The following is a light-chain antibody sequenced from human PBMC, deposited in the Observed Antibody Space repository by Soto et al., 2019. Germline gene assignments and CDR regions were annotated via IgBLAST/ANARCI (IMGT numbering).Light chain of an antibody. CDR1: QSLTNN. CDR3: QHRGT. J-gene: IGKJ1*01. Sequence: EMILTQSPATLSVSPGGRATLSCRASQSLTNNLAWYQQKPGQAPRRLIYAASTRATGIPARFSGSGSGTDFTLNISSLQSEDFEVYHCQHRGTFGQGTKVEIK. CDR2: AAS. V-gene: IGKV3-15*01.